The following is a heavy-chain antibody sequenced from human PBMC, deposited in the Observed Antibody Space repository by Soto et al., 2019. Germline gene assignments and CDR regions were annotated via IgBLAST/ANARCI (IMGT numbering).Heavy chain of an antibody. CDR1: GFTFSTYA. CDR2: VSASGLNT. Sequence: EVQLLESGGKLVQPGGSLTLSCAASGFTFSTYAMAWVRQAPGKGLEWVSGVSASGLNTDYADPVKGRFYISRDNSKNTVSVHMNSLRAEDTALYYFAKGRPRRTSGFCLDFWGQGTPVTVSS. CDR3: AKGRPRRTSGFCLDF. V-gene: IGHV3-23*01. D-gene: IGHD3-3*01. J-gene: IGHJ4*02.